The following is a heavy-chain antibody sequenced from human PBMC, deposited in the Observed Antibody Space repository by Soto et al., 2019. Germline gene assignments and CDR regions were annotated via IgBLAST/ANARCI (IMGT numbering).Heavy chain of an antibody. V-gene: IGHV3-23*01. CDR1: GFTFSTYA. CDR2: ISGSADAT. J-gene: IGHJ4*02. D-gene: IGHD2-2*01. CDR3: AKGGDGYCSTTSCLFHFDS. Sequence: EVQLLESGGGLVQTGGSLRLSCAASGFTFSTYAMSWVRQAPGKGREWVSTISGSADATFYADSVKGRFAIFRDNSRTMFYLQMNSLRAEDTAVYYCAKGGDGYCSTTSCLFHFDSWGPGTLATVSS.